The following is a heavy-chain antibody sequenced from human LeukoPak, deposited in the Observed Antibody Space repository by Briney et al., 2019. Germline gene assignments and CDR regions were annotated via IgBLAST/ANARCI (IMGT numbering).Heavy chain of an antibody. Sequence: GGPLRLSCAASGFIFSNAWMSWVRQAPGKGLEWVGRIKSKTDGGTTDYAAPVKGRFTISRDDSKNTLYLQMNSLKTEDTAVYYCTTQLLWFGESLGYWGQGTLVTVSS. CDR3: TTQLLWFGESLGY. CDR1: GFIFSNAW. CDR2: IKSKTDGGTT. J-gene: IGHJ4*02. V-gene: IGHV3-15*01. D-gene: IGHD3-10*01.